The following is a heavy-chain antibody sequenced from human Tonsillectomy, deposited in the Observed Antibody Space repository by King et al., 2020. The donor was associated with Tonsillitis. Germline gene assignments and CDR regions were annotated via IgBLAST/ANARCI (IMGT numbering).Heavy chain of an antibody. CDR1: GFTFGNFG. CDR3: AKDGIGLSDWHFDL. Sequence: VQLVESGGGVVQPGTSLRLSCAASGFTFGNFGMHWVRQAPGKGLEWVALIAYDASYENYADSVKGRFTISRDNSKNTLYLEMNSLRVEDTAVYYCAKDGIGLSDWHFDLWGRGTLVTVSS. CDR2: IAYDASYE. J-gene: IGHJ2*01. V-gene: IGHV3-30*18. D-gene: IGHD3-16*01.